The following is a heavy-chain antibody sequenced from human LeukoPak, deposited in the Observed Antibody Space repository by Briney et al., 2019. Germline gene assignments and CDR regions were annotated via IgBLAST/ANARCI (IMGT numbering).Heavy chain of an antibody. CDR2: INTDGTVT. CDR3: ATKQWLAPPPDS. CDR1: GFTFSKYW. V-gene: IGHV3-74*01. J-gene: IGHJ4*02. Sequence: GGSLRLSCAASGFTFSKYWMLWVRQAPGKGLETASRINTDGTVTTYADSVKGRFTVSRDNADNTMFLQMNSVRDEDTAVYYCATKQWLAPPPDSWGQGTPVTVSS. D-gene: IGHD6-19*01.